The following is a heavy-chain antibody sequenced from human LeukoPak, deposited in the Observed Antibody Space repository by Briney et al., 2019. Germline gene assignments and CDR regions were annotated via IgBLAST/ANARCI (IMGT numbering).Heavy chain of an antibody. D-gene: IGHD1-14*01. Sequence: GGSLRLSCAASGFTFDDYAMHWVRQAPGKGLEWVSGISWNSGSIGYADSVKGRFTISRDNAKNSLYLQMNGLRAEDTALYYCAKGIRSTGTYYFDYWGQGTLVTVSS. CDR2: ISWNSGSI. V-gene: IGHV3-9*01. CDR3: AKGIRSTGTYYFDY. CDR1: GFTFDDYA. J-gene: IGHJ4*02.